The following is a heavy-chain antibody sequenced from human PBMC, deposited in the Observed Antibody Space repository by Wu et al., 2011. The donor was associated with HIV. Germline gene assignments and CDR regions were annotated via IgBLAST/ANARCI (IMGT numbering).Heavy chain of an antibody. V-gene: IGHV1-69*05. CDR3: ARCLLATNPSEEPPIVVVVAATPVYYYYYGMDV. CDR1: GGTFSSYA. D-gene: IGHD2-15*01. J-gene: IGHJ6*02. CDR2: IIPIFGTA. Sequence: QVQLVQSGAEVKKPGSSVKVSCKASGGTFSSYAISWVRQAPGQGLEWMGGIIPIFGTANYAQKFQGRVTITTDESTSTAYMELSSLRSEDTAVYYCARCLLATNPSEEPPIVVVVAATPVYYYYYGMDVWGQGTTVTVSS.